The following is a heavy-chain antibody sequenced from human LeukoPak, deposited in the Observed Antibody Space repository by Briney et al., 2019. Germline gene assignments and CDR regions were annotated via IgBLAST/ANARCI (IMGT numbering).Heavy chain of an antibody. Sequence: LRLSCAASGFTFSDYYMSWIRQPPGKGLEWIGYIYHSGSTYYNPSLKSRVTISVDRSKNQFSLKLSSVTAADTAVYYCARMGSYGPPSVDYWGQGTLVTVSS. V-gene: IGHV4-30-2*01. D-gene: IGHD5-18*01. CDR2: IYHSGST. CDR3: ARMGSYGPPSVDY. J-gene: IGHJ4*02. CDR1: GFTFSDYY.